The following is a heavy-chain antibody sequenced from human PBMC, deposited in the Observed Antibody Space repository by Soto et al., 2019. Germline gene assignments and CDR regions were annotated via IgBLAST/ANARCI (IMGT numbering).Heavy chain of an antibody. CDR3: ARGGIAAAAPPGY. CDR1: GGSISSGGYY. Sequence: QVQLQESGPGLVKPSQTLSLTCTVSGGSISSGGYYWSWIRQHPGKGLEWIGYIYYSGSTYYNPCLKSRVTVSVDTSKNQFSLKLSSVTAADTAVYYCARGGIAAAAPPGYWGQGTLVTVSS. V-gene: IGHV4-31*03. J-gene: IGHJ4*02. CDR2: IYYSGST. D-gene: IGHD6-13*01.